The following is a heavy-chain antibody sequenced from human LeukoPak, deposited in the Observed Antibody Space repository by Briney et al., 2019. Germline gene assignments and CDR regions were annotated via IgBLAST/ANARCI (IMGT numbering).Heavy chain of an antibody. Sequence: GSLRLSCAASGFTFSSYSMNRVRQPPGKGLEWIGEINHSGSTNYNPSLKSRVTISVDTSKNQFSLKLSSVTAADTAVYYCAKDGINYYDISGYDIWGQGTLVTVSS. CDR1: GFTFSSYS. CDR3: AKDGINYYDISGYDI. D-gene: IGHD3-22*01. V-gene: IGHV4-34*01. CDR2: INHSGST. J-gene: IGHJ4*02.